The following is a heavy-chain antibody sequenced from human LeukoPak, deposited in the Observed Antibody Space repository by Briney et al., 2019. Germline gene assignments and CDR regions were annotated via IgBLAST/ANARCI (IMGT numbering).Heavy chain of an antibody. Sequence: SETLSLTCTVPGGSISSYYWSWIRQPPGKGLEWIGYIYYSGSTNYNPSLKSRVTISVDTSKNQFSLKLSSVTAADTAVYYCARGYCSSTNCSPFDPWGQGTLVTVSS. CDR2: IYYSGST. CDR3: ARGYCSSTNCSPFDP. V-gene: IGHV4-59*08. CDR1: GGSISSYY. D-gene: IGHD2-2*01. J-gene: IGHJ5*02.